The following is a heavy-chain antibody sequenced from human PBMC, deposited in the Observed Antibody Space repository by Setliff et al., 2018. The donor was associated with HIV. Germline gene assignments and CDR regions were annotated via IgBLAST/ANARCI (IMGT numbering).Heavy chain of an antibody. CDR2: IYHTGST. CDR1: GYAISSGYY. J-gene: IGHJ4*02. Sequence: SETLSLTCTVSGYAISSGYYWGWIRQSPGKGLDWIGSIYHTGSTYYNPSLKSRVTISVDTSKNQFSLTLTSVTATDTAVYYCARAGYYGSGSYYRLDYWGQGTLVTVSS. CDR3: ARAGYYGSGSYYRLDY. V-gene: IGHV4-38-2*02. D-gene: IGHD3-10*01.